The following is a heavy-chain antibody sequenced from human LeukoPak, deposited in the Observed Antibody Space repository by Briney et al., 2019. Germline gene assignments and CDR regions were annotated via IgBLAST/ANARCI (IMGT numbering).Heavy chain of an antibody. Sequence: GESLRLSCAASGFTFSSHAMSWVRQAPGKGLEWVSAISGSGGSTYYADSVKGRFTISRDKSKNTLYLQMNSLRAEDTAVYYCAKGLAVAGHFDYWGQGTLVTVSS. CDR2: ISGSGGST. CDR1: GFTFSSHA. D-gene: IGHD6-19*01. J-gene: IGHJ4*02. CDR3: AKGLAVAGHFDY. V-gene: IGHV3-23*01.